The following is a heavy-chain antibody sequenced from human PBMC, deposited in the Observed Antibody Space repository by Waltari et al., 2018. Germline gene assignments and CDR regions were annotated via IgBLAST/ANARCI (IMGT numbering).Heavy chain of an antibody. V-gene: IGHV1-69*05. J-gene: IGHJ4*02. D-gene: IGHD6-19*01. CDR3: ARNKQWLAYIDY. CDR1: GGTFSSYA. Sequence: QVQLVQSGAEVKKPGSSVKVSCKASGGTFSSYAISWVRQAPGQGLEWMGRIIPIFGTANYAQKLQGRVTMTTDTSTSTAYMELRSLRSDDTAVYYCARNKQWLAYIDYWGQGTLVTVSS. CDR2: IIPIFGTA.